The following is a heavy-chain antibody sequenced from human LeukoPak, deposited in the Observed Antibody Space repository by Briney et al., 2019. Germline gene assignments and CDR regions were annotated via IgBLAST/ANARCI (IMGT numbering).Heavy chain of an antibody. J-gene: IGHJ6*03. Sequence: PGGSLRLSCEASGFTFSSHWMHWVRQAPGKGLEWVALISYDGSNKYYADSVKGRFTISRDNSKNTLYLRMNSLRAEDTAIYYCAKNGDRGAYCSGGSCYPYYYYYIDVWGKGTTVTISS. CDR1: GFTFSSHW. D-gene: IGHD2-15*01. CDR2: ISYDGSNK. CDR3: AKNGDRGAYCSGGSCYPYYYYYIDV. V-gene: IGHV3-30*18.